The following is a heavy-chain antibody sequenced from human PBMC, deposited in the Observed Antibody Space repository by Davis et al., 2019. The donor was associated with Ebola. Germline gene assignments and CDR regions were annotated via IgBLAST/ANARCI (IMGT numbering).Heavy chain of an antibody. V-gene: IGHV4-61*01. J-gene: IGHJ4*02. Sequence: SETLSLTCSVSGGSGRSGIYYWSWVRQPPGKGLEWIAYISDSGNTNYNPSLNSRVTISLDTSKNQFSLILRSVTPADTAVYYCAREGTRYTYGYFAYWGQGTLVTVSS. CDR2: ISDSGNT. CDR1: GGSGRSGIYY. D-gene: IGHD5-18*01. CDR3: AREGTRYTYGYFAY.